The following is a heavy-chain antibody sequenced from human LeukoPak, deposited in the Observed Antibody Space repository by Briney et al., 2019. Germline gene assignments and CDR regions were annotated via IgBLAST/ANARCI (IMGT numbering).Heavy chain of an antibody. CDR1: GGSISSGGYY. Sequence: SETLSLTCTVSGGSISSGGYYWSWIRQHPGKGLEWIGYIYCSGSTYYNPSLKSRVTISVDTSKNQFSLKLSSVTAADTAVYYCARVWGIAAANWFDPWGQGTLVTVSS. V-gene: IGHV4-31*03. CDR2: IYCSGST. D-gene: IGHD6-13*01. J-gene: IGHJ5*02. CDR3: ARVWGIAAANWFDP.